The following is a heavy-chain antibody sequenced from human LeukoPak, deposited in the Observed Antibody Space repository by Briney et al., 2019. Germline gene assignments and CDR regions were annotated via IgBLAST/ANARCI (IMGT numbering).Heavy chain of an antibody. J-gene: IGHJ3*02. CDR1: GGSVNNYF. CDR2: IYYSGST. Sequence: SETLSLTCTVSGGSVNNYFWSWIRQPTGKTLEWIGYIYYSGSTNYNPSLKSRVTISVDTSKNQFSLKLSSVTAADTAVYYCAREGSGFGAFDIWGQGTMVTVSS. D-gene: IGHD3-10*01. CDR3: AREGSGFGAFDI. V-gene: IGHV4-59*02.